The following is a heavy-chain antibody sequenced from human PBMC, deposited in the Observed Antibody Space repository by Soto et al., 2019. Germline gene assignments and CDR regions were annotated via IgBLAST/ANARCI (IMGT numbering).Heavy chain of an antibody. Sequence: GGSLRLSCAASGFTFSSYGMHWVRQAPGKGLEWVAVISYDGSNKYYADSVKGRFTISRDNSKNTLYLQMNSLRAEDTAVYYCARSGAYCTSITCLFDSFWGLGTLVTVSS. V-gene: IGHV3-30*03. D-gene: IGHD2-8*01. CDR2: ISYDGSNK. CDR1: GFTFSSYG. CDR3: ARSGAYCTSITCLFDSF. J-gene: IGHJ4*02.